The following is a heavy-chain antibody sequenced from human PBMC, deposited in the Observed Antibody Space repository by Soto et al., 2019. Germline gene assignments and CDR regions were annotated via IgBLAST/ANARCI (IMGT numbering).Heavy chain of an antibody. CDR2: ISAYNGNT. J-gene: IGHJ5*02. V-gene: IGHV1-18*01. Sequence: QVQLVQSGAEVKKPGASVKVSCKASGYTFTSYGISWVRQAPGQGLEWMGWISAYNGNTNYTKKLQGRVSRTTSTSTTTAYMELRRLRSDDTAVYYCARDRFDVGATNWFDPWGQGTLVTVSS. CDR3: ARDRFDVGATNWFDP. CDR1: GYTFTSYG. D-gene: IGHD1-26*01.